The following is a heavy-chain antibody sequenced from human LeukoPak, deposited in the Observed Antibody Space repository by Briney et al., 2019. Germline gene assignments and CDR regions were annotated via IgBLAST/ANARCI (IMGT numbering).Heavy chain of an antibody. Sequence: SETLSLTCTVSGGSISSSSYYWGWIRQPPGKGLEWIGSIYYSGSTHYNPSLKSRVTISVDTSKNQFSLKLSSVTAADTAVYYCARDFGSGRGFDYWGQGTLVTVSS. CDR2: IYYSGST. CDR1: GGSISSSSYY. D-gene: IGHD3-3*01. J-gene: IGHJ4*02. CDR3: ARDFGSGRGFDY. V-gene: IGHV4-39*07.